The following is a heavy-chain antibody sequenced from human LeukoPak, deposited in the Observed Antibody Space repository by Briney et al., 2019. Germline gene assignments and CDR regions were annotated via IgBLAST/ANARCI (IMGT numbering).Heavy chain of an antibody. CDR2: IYYSGST. CDR1: HGSISSYY. Sequence: SETLSLTCTVSHGSISSYYWSWIRQPPGKGLEWIGFIYYSGSTNYNPSLKSRVTISVDTSKNQFSLKLSSVTAADTAVYYCARLPYSSGWSLCYFDYWGQGTLVTVSS. J-gene: IGHJ4*02. V-gene: IGHV4-59*08. D-gene: IGHD6-19*01. CDR3: ARLPYSSGWSLCYFDY.